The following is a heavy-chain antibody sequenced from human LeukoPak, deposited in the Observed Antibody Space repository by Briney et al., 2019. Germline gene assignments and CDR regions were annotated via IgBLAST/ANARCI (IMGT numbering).Heavy chain of an antibody. D-gene: IGHD3-3*01. CDR3: GRDRLIGGLDP. Sequence: GGSLRLSCAGSGFTISTYWMTWVRQAPGKGLEWVANIKQDGSEKYYVDSVKGRFTISRDNAKNSLYLQMNSLRAADTAVYYCGRDRLIGGLDPWGQGTLVTVSS. J-gene: IGHJ5*02. CDR2: IKQDGSEK. CDR1: GFTISTYW. V-gene: IGHV3-7*01.